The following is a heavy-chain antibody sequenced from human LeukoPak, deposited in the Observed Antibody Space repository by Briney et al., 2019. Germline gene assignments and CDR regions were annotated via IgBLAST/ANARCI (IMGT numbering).Heavy chain of an antibody. CDR2: INHSGST. Sequence: SETLTLTCAVYGGSFSGYYWSWIRQPPGKGLEWIEEINHSGSTNYNPSLKSRVTISVDTSKNQFSLKLSSVTAADTAVYYCARGRVEDYWGQGTLVTVSS. CDR3: ARGRVEDY. J-gene: IGHJ4*02. V-gene: IGHV4-34*01. D-gene: IGHD5-24*01. CDR1: GGSFSGYY.